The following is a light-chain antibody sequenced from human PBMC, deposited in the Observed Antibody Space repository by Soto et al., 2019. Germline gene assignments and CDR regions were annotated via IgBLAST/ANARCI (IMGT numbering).Light chain of an antibody. CDR1: QSVLYSSNNKNY. CDR2: WAS. Sequence: DIVMTQSPDSLAVSLGERATINCKSSQSVLYSSNNKNYLAWYQQKPGQPPKLLIYWASTRESGVPERFSGSGSGTDFTLTISSLQADDVAVYYCQQYYRPWTFDQGTKVEVK. J-gene: IGKJ1*01. CDR3: QQYYRPWT. V-gene: IGKV4-1*01.